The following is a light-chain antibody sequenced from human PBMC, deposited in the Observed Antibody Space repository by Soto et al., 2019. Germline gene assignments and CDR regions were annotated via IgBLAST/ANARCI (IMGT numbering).Light chain of an antibody. V-gene: IGLV1-51*01. J-gene: IGLJ2*01. CDR3: SSYAGSNVV. CDR2: DNN. CDR1: SSNIGNNY. Sequence: QSVLTQPPSVSAAPGQKVTISCSGSSSNIGNNYVSWYQQLPGTAPKLLIYDNNKRPSGIPDRFSGSKSGTSATLGITGLQTGDEADYYCSSYAGSNVVFGGGTKVTVL.